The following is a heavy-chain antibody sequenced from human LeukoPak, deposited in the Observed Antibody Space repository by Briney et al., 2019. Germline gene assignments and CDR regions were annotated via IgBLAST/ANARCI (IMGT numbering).Heavy chain of an antibody. J-gene: IGHJ4*02. CDR2: IYYSGST. D-gene: IGHD6-19*01. CDR1: GGSISSSSYY. CDR3: ARLAEAGKFDY. Sequence: SETLSLTCTVSGGSISSSSYYWGWIRQPPGKGLEWIGSIYYSGSTYYNPSLKSRVTISVDTSKNQFSLKLSSVTAADTAVYYCARLAEAGKFDYWGQGTLVTVSS. V-gene: IGHV4-39*07.